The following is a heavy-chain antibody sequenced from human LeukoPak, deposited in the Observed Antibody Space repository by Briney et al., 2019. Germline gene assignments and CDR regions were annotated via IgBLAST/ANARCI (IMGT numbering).Heavy chain of an antibody. CDR3: ARESAYYMDV. J-gene: IGHJ6*03. V-gene: IGHV1-8*03. D-gene: IGHD2-2*01. CDR2: MNPNSGNT. CDR1: GYTFTSYD. Sequence: ASVKVSCKASGYTFTSYDINWVRQATGQGLEWMGWMNPNSGNTGYAQKFQGRVTITRNTSISTAYMELSGLRSDDTAVYYCARESAYYMDVWGKGTTVTISS.